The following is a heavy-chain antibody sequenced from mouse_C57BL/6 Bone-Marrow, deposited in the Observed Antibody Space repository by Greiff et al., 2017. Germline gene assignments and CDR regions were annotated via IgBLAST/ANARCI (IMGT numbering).Heavy chain of an antibody. CDR1: GYTFTDYY. J-gene: IGHJ3*01. V-gene: IGHV1-19*01. D-gene: IGHD1-1*01. CDR3: ASITKAWFAY. CDR2: INPYNGGT. Sequence: VQLQQSGPVLVKPGASVKMSCKASGYTFTDYYMNWVKQSHGKSLEWIGVINPYNGGTSYNQKFKGKATLTVDKSSSTAYMELNSLTSEDSAVYYCASITKAWFAYWGQGTLVTVSA.